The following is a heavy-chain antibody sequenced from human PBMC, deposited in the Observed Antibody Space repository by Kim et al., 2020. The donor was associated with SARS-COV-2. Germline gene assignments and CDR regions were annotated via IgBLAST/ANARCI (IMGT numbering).Heavy chain of an antibody. Sequence: GGSLRLFCAASGFTFSSYWMSWVRQAPGKGLEWVANIKQDGSEKYYVDSVKGRFTISRDNAKNSLYLQMNSLRAEDTAVYYCAREEMVRSTTIFGVVNYYYYRMDVWVQETTVTVPS. CDR2: IKQDGSEK. V-gene: IGHV3-7*03. CDR1: GFTFSSYW. J-gene: IGHJ6*02. CDR3: AREEMVRSTTIFGVVNYYYYRMDV. D-gene: IGHD3-3*01.